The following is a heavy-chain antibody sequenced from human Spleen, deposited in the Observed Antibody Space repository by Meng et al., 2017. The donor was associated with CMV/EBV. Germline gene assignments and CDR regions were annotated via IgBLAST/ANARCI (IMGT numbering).Heavy chain of an antibody. CDR3: VSGAIAARTADDYYYGMDV. Sequence: FTSYVTSWVRQAPGQGLEWMGGIIPILRRANYAQKFQDRVTVTADKSTSTAYMELGSLTSEDTAVYYCVSGAIAARTADDYYYGMDVWGQGTMVTVSS. CDR1: FTSYV. J-gene: IGHJ6*02. V-gene: IGHV1-69*10. CDR2: IIPILRRA. D-gene: IGHD6-6*01.